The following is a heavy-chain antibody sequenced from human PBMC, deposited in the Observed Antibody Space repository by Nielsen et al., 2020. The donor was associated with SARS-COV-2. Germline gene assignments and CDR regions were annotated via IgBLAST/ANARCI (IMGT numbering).Heavy chain of an antibody. D-gene: IGHD2-15*01. CDR2: IGGSGVPT. J-gene: IGHJ2*01. Sequence: GESLKISCVASVFPFSSYVMTWVRQAPGKGLEWVSLIGGSGVPTYYADSVKGRFTISRDNPKNTLYLEMSSLRAEDTAIYYCARDAYCSGGSCDWYFDLWGRGTLVTVSS. V-gene: IGHV3-23*01. CDR1: VFPFSSYV. CDR3: ARDAYCSGGSCDWYFDL.